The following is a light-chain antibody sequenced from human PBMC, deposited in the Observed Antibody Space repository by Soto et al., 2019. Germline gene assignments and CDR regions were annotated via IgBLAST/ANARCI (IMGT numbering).Light chain of an antibody. V-gene: IGKV1-39*01. CDR1: QSISSY. Sequence: DIQMTQSPSSLSACVGDRVTITCRASQSISSYLNLYQQKPGKAPKLLIYAASSLQSGVPSRFSGSGSGTDFTLTISSLQPEDFATYYCQQSYSTPRTFGQGTKVDIK. CDR3: QQSYSTPRT. J-gene: IGKJ1*01. CDR2: AAS.